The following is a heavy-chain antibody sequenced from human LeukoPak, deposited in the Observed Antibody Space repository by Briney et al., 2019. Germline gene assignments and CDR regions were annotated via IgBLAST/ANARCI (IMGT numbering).Heavy chain of an antibody. CDR3: ARSRWLDAFDY. CDR2: ISWNGGNI. V-gene: IGHV3-9*01. CDR1: GFTFDDYA. D-gene: IGHD6-19*01. Sequence: GGSLRLSCAASGFTFDDYAMHWVRQAPGKGLEWVSGISWNGGNIGYADSVKGRFIISRDNARNSLYLQMNSLRADDTAVYYCARSRWLDAFDYWGQGTLVTVSS. J-gene: IGHJ4*02.